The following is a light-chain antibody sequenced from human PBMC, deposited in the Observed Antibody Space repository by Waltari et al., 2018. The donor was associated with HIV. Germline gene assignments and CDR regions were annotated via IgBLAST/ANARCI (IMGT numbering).Light chain of an antibody. CDR2: SNY. Sequence: QSMLTQPPSASGTPGQRVTIPCSGSSSNIGSNNVNWYQQLPGTAPKLLIYSNYHRPSGVPDRFSGSKSGTSASLAISGLQSDDEADYYCATWDDSLNGRVFGVGTKLTVL. CDR1: SSNIGSNN. J-gene: IGLJ3*02. V-gene: IGLV1-44*01. CDR3: ATWDDSLNGRV.